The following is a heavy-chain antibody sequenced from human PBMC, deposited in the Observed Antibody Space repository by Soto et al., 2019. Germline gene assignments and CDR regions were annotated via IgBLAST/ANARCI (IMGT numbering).Heavy chain of an antibody. CDR1: GGSISSYY. CDR2: IYYSGST. J-gene: IGHJ4*02. Sequence: SETLSLTCTVSGGSISSYYWSWIRQPPGKGLEWIGYIYYSGSTYYNPSLKSRVTISIDTSKNQFSLKLSSVTAADTAVYYCASLYDFWSGYYMDVFDYWGQGIPVTVSS. D-gene: IGHD3-3*01. CDR3: ASLYDFWSGYYMDVFDY. V-gene: IGHV4-59*12.